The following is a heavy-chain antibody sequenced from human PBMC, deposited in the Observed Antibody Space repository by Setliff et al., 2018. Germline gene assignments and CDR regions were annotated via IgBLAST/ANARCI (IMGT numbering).Heavy chain of an antibody. D-gene: IGHD3-22*01. CDR2: FYISGTT. CDR1: GDSISSYF. V-gene: IGHV4-4*07. J-gene: IGHJ5*02. Sequence: ETLSLTCSVSGDSISSYFWTWIRQPAGKGLEWIGRFYISGTTTYNPSLKSRVTMSADTSKNQFSLKLSSVTAADTAVYYCARGSFHADDSGYYYVPDHWGQGTLVTVSS. CDR3: ARGSFHADDSGYYYVPDH.